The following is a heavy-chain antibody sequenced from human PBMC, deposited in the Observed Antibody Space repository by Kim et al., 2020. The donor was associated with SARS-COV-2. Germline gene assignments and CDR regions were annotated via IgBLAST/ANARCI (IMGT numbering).Heavy chain of an antibody. CDR3: AKDEGYSSSWLDY. Sequence: YADSVKGRFTISRDNAKNSLYLQMNSLRAEDTALYYCAKDEGYSSSWLDYWGQGTLVTVSS. V-gene: IGHV3-9*01. D-gene: IGHD6-13*01. J-gene: IGHJ4*02.